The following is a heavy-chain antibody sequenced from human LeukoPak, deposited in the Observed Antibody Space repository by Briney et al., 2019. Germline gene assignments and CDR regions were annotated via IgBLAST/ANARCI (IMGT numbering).Heavy chain of an antibody. J-gene: IGHJ4*02. CDR3: ARGPRNFYDILTGYYTDFDY. Sequence: SETLSLTCAVYGGSFSGYYWSWIRQPPGKGLEWIGEINHSGSTNYNPSLKSRVTISVDTSKNQFSLKLSSVTAADTAVYYCARGPRNFYDILTGYYTDFDYWGQGTLVTVSS. CDR1: GGSFSGYY. CDR2: INHSGST. V-gene: IGHV4-34*01. D-gene: IGHD3-9*01.